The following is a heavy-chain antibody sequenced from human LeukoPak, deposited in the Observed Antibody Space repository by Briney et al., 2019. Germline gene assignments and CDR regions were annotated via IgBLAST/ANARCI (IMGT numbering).Heavy chain of an antibody. J-gene: IGHJ4*02. V-gene: IGHV3-7*01. CDR2: IKEDGSIK. Sequence: GGSLRLSCEASGFTFGYYWMSWVRQAPGKGLEWVANIKEDGSIKKYLDSAWGRLTISSDKDENSLYVQMNSRRVEDTAVYYCARVSGFGDVLDCWGRGILVTVSS. CDR3: ARVSGFGDVLDC. CDR1: GFTFGYYW. D-gene: IGHD3-16*01.